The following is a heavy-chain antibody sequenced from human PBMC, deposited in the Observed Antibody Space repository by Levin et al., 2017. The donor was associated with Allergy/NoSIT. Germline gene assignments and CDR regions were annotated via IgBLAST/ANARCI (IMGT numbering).Heavy chain of an antibody. Sequence: GVSLKISCAASGFTFSNYAMSWVRQAPGKGLEWVSAITNSGRTYYADSVKGRFTVSRDNSKNTLYLQMNSLRADDTAVYYCAKEMTTVVPVFDYWGQGTLVTVSS. CDR2: ITNSGRT. V-gene: IGHV3-23*01. CDR3: AKEMTTVVPVFDY. D-gene: IGHD4-23*01. CDR1: GFTFSNYA. J-gene: IGHJ4*02.